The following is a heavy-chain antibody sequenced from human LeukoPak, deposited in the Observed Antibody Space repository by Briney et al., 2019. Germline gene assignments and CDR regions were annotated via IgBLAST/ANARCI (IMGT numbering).Heavy chain of an antibody. D-gene: IGHD6-19*01. V-gene: IGHV4-4*07. CDR2: ISSSGST. J-gene: IGHJ5*02. CDR3: ARRQDRKWLVRNQNWFDP. Sequence: SETLSLTCSVSGDSISYFYWSWIRQAAGKGLEWIGRISSSGSTDYNASLKSRVTMSVDTSKNQLSLKVISVTAADTAVYYCARRQDRKWLVRNQNWFDPWGQGTLVTVSS. CDR1: GDSISYFY.